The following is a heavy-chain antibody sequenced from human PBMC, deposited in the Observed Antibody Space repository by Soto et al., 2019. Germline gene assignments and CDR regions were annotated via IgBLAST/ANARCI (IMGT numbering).Heavy chain of an antibody. CDR3: ARDKITQGGQFFQFGMDV. D-gene: IGHD3-16*01. V-gene: IGHV1-3*01. Sequence: ASVKVSCKASGYSFTQYAIHWVRQAPGRSLEWLGWIHPANGNTKYSQKFQGRVTFTRDTSATTAYMELSSLRSEDAGLYYCARDKITQGGQFFQFGMDVWGQGTTGTVSS. CDR1: GYSFTQYA. CDR2: IHPANGNT. J-gene: IGHJ6*02.